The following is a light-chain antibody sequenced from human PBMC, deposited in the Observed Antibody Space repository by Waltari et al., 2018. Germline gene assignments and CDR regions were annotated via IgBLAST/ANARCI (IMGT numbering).Light chain of an antibody. V-gene: IGLV2-14*01. CDR1: SSHSGGDEY. CDR3: SSFTSSTTGI. J-gene: IGLJ2*01. Sequence: SALTQPDSVSGSPGQSITISCRGFSSHSGGDEYVSWYQQHPGKAPKVIIYDVSNRPSGVSTRFSGSKSGSSASLTISGLQAEDEADYYCSSFTSSTTGIFGGGTKLTVL. CDR2: DVS.